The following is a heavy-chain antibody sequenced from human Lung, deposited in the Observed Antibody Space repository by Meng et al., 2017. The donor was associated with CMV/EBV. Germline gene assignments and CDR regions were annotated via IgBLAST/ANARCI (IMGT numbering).Heavy chain of an antibody. J-gene: IGHJ4*02. CDR3: ASGTPGRSYCDY. CDR2: FVNYVDT. Sequence: QVHPLQSGPAGMKSGASVRFSCTASVYTFGSYEICWVRRAPGQGLVWMGWFVNYVDTYPAPKFQGRVTMTTDTHTNTAFMELRSLTSDDTAVSYCASGTPGRSYCDYWGQETLVTVSS. V-gene: IGHV1-18*01. D-gene: IGHD2-15*01. CDR1: VYTFGSYE.